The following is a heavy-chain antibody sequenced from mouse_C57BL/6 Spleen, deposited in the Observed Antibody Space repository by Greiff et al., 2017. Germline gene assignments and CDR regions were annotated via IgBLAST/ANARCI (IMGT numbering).Heavy chain of an antibody. CDR1: GYTFTSYW. D-gene: IGHD2-4*01. CDR3: ARSGYDYDVLAWFAY. J-gene: IGHJ3*01. V-gene: IGHV1-72*01. Sequence: QVQLKQPGAELVKPGASVKLSCKASGYTFTSYWMHWVKQRPGRGLEWIGRIAPNRGGTKYNEKFKSKATLTVDKPSSTAYMQLSSLTSEDSAVYYCARSGYDYDVLAWFAYWGQGTLVTVSA. CDR2: IAPNRGGT.